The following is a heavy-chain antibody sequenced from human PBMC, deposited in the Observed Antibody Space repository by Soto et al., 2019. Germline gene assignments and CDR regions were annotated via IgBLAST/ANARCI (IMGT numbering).Heavy chain of an antibody. V-gene: IGHV1-8*01. CDR1: GYTVASYD. D-gene: IGHD5-12*01. J-gene: IGHJ4*02. CDR2: VNPNSGNT. Sequence: QVQLVQSGAEVKWPGASVVVSCKASGYTVASYDINWVRQATGQGLEWMGWVNPNSGNTDYAQTFQGRVTMTRDFFTGTVYMELTSLTSEDTAVYYCARRARIGSPLWLPFDYWGQGTLVTVSS. CDR3: ARRARIGSPLWLPFDY.